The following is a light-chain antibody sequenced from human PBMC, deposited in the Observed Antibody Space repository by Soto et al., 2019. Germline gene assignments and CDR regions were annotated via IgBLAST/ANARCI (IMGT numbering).Light chain of an antibody. CDR1: QSVSSY. Sequence: EIVLTQSPATLSLSPGERATLSCRASQSVSSYLAWYQQKPGQAPRLLIYDASNRATGIPARFSGGGSGTDFTLTSSSLEPEEFAVYYFQQRSNWPLTFGGGTKVEIK. CDR2: DAS. CDR3: QQRSNWPLT. V-gene: IGKV3-11*01. J-gene: IGKJ4*01.